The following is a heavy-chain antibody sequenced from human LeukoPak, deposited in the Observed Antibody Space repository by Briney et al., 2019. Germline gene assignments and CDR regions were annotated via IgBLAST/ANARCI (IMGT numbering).Heavy chain of an antibody. CDR1: GYTFTDYY. Sequence: ASVKVSCKASGYTFTDYYMHWVRQAPGQGLEWMGWINPDSGVTNYPQKFQGRVTMTRDTSSSTAYMELSRLRSDDTAVYYCARMLDYGGNWGQGTLVTVSS. J-gene: IGHJ4*02. CDR3: ARMLDYGGN. CDR2: INPDSGVT. V-gene: IGHV1-2*02. D-gene: IGHD4-23*01.